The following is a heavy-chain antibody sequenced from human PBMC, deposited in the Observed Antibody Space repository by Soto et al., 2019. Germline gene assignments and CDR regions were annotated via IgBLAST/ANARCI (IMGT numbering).Heavy chain of an antibody. CDR3: AREGRVRYSYSYSVLDWFDP. V-gene: IGHV4-34*01. J-gene: IGHJ5*02. CDR1: GGSFSGYY. D-gene: IGHD5-18*01. Sequence: SETLSLTCAVYGGSFSGYYWSWIRQPPGKGLEWIGEINHSGSTNYNPSLKSRVTISVDTSKNQFSLKLSSVTAADTAVYYCAREGRVRYSYSYSVLDWFDPWGQGTLVTVSS. CDR2: INHSGST.